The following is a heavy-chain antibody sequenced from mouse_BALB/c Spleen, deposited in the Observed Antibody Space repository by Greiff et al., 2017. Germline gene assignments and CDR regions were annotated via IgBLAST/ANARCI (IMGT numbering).Heavy chain of an antibody. Sequence: DVQLQESGPGLVKPSQSLSLTCTVTGYSITSDYAWNWIRQFPGNKLEWMGYISYSGSTSYNPSLKSRISITRDTSKNQFFLQLNSVTTEDTATYYCARTGAGNPFDYWGQGTTLTVSS. D-gene: IGHD2-1*01. CDR2: ISYSGST. J-gene: IGHJ2*01. V-gene: IGHV3-2*02. CDR3: ARTGAGNPFDY. CDR1: GYSITSDYA.